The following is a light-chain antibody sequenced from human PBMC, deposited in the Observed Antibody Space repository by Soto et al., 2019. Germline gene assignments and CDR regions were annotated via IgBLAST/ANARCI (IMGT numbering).Light chain of an antibody. CDR1: SSDVGGYNY. CDR2: EVT. CDR3: SSYTSSNTLI. Sequence: QSALIQPASVSGSRGQSITISCTGASSDVGGYNYVSWYQQFPGRAPKVMIYEVTNRPSGVSNRFSGSKSGNTASLTISGLQAEDEADYYCSSYTSSNTLIFGGRTKLTVL. J-gene: IGLJ2*01. V-gene: IGLV2-14*01.